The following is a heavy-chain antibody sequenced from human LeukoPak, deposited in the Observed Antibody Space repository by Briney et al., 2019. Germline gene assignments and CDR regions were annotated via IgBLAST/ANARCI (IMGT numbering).Heavy chain of an antibody. CDR1: GFTVSSNY. CDR3: ATDLGDTAMVTLSH. V-gene: IGHV3-66*01. J-gene: IGHJ4*02. CDR2: IYSGGST. Sequence: SGGSLRLSCAASGFTVSSNYMSWVRQAPGKGLEWVSVIYSGGSTYYADSVKGRFTISRDNSKNTLYLQMNSLRAEDTAVYYCATDLGDTAMVTLSHWGQGTLVTVSS. D-gene: IGHD5-18*01.